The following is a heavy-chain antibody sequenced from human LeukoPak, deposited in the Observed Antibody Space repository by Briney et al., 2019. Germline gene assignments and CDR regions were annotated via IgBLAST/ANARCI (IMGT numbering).Heavy chain of an antibody. D-gene: IGHD3-22*01. J-gene: IGHJ3*02. CDR3: ARAGSDYDSSGYYPPDAFDI. CDR1: GGSISSYY. Sequence: PSETLSLTCTVSGGSISSYYWSWIRQPPGKGLEWIGYIYYSGSTNYNPSLKSRVTISVDTSKNQFSLKLSSVTAADTAVYYCARAGSDYDSSGYYPPDAFDISGQGTMVTVSS. V-gene: IGHV4-59*01. CDR2: IYYSGST.